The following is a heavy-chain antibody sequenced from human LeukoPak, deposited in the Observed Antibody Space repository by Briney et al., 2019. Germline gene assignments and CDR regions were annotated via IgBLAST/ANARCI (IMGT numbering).Heavy chain of an antibody. D-gene: IGHD2-2*01. Sequence: PGGSLRLSCAASGFTFSNAWMSWVRQAPGKGLEWVGRIKSKTDGGTTDYAAPVKGRFTISRDDSKNTLYLQMDSLKTEDTAVYYCTTEQGYCSSTSCYAFDYWGQGTLVTVSS. CDR3: TTEQGYCSSTSCYAFDY. V-gene: IGHV3-15*01. J-gene: IGHJ4*02. CDR1: GFTFSNAW. CDR2: IKSKTDGGTT.